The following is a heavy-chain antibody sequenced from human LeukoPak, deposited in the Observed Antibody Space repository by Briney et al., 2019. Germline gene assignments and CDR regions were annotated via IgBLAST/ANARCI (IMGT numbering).Heavy chain of an antibody. CDR1: GFTFRNSA. J-gene: IGHJ4*02. V-gene: IGHV3-30*18. Sequence: GGSLRLSCAASGFTFRNSAMSWVRQAPGKGLEWVAVISYDGSNKYYADSVKGRFTISRDNSKNTLYLQMNSLRAEDTAVYYCAKDRGRGYSYQYTFDYWGQGTLVTVSS. CDR3: AKDRGRGYSYQYTFDY. D-gene: IGHD5-18*01. CDR2: ISYDGSNK.